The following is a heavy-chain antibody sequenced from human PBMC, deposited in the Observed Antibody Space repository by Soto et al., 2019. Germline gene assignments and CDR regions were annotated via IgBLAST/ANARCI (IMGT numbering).Heavy chain of an antibody. V-gene: IGHV6-1*01. CDR2: TYYRSKWYN. J-gene: IGHJ6*02. CDR1: GDSVSSNSAA. CDR3: ARASSSSWYDNYYYGMDV. Sequence: SQTLSLTCAISGDSVSSNSAAWNWIRQSPSRGLEWLGRTYYRSKWYNDYAVSVKSRITINPDTSKNQFSLQLNSVTPEDTAVYYCARASSSSWYDNYYYGMDVWGQGTTVTVSS. D-gene: IGHD6-13*01.